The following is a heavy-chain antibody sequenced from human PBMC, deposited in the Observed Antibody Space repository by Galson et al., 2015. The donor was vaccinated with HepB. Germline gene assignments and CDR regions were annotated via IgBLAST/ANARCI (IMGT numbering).Heavy chain of an antibody. D-gene: IGHD4-17*01. Sequence: SLRLSCAASGFTFSGYSMNWVRQAPGKGLEWVSYISSSSSTIYYADSVKGRFIISRDNAKNSLYLQMNSLRAEDTAVYFCARDRYGDYPFDFWGQGTLVTVSS. CDR2: ISSSSSTI. J-gene: IGHJ4*02. V-gene: IGHV3-48*01. CDR3: ARDRYGDYPFDF. CDR1: GFTFSGYS.